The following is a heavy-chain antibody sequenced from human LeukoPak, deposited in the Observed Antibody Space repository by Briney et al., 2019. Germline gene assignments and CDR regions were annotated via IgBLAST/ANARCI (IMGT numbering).Heavy chain of an antibody. D-gene: IGHD5-24*01. V-gene: IGHV1-46*01. CDR3: AREGWLQSIDY. CDR1: GYTFTSYY. J-gene: IGHJ4*02. CDR2: INPSGGST. Sequence: ASVKVSCKASGYTFTSYYMPWVRQAPGQRLEWMGIINPSGGSTSYPQKFQGRVTMTRDTSTSTVYMELSSLRSEDTAVYYRAREGWLQSIDYWGQGTLVTVSS.